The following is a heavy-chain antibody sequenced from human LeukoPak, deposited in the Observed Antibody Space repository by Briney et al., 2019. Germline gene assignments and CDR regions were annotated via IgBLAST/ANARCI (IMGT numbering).Heavy chain of an antibody. CDR2: INPNSGGT. J-gene: IGHJ6*04. CDR1: GYTFTGYY. Sequence: ASVKVSCKASGYTFTGYYMHWVRQAPGQGLEWMGWINPNSGGTNYAQKFQGWVTMTRDTSISTAYMELSRLRSDDTAVYYCARGGSTVTTFYYYGMDVWGKGTTVTASS. CDR3: ARGGSTVTTFYYYGMDV. V-gene: IGHV1-2*04. D-gene: IGHD4-17*01.